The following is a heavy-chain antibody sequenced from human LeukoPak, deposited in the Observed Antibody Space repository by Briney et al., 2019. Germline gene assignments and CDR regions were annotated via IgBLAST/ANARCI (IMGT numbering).Heavy chain of an antibody. Sequence: SETLSLTCTVSGGSISSNYWSWIRQPAGKGLEWIGFIYYSGSTNYNPSLKSRVTISVDTSKNQFSLKLSSVTAADTAVYYCARARRWNAAVEGWWFDPWGQGTLVTVSS. V-gene: IGHV4-59*01. D-gene: IGHD1-1*01. CDR1: GGSISSNY. CDR2: IYYSGST. J-gene: IGHJ5*02. CDR3: ARARRWNAAVEGWWFDP.